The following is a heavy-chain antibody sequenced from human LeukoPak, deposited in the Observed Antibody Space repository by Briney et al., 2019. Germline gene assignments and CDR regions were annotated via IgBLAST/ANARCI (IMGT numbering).Heavy chain of an antibody. CDR2: ISGSGGST. V-gene: IGHV3-23*01. CDR1: GFTFSSYA. CDR3: AKSPYDSSGYDQNYYYYGMDV. J-gene: IGHJ6*02. Sequence: GGSLRLSCAASGFTFSSYAMSWVCQAPGKGLEWVSAISGSGGSTYYADSVKGRFTISRDNSKNTLYLQMNSLRAEDTAVYYCAKSPYDSSGYDQNYYYYGMDVWGQGTTVTVSS. D-gene: IGHD3-22*01.